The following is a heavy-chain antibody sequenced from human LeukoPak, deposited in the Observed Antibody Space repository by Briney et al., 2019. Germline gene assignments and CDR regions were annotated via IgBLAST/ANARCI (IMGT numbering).Heavy chain of an antibody. CDR2: IYSGGST. CDR1: GFTVSTYY. Sequence: GGSLRLSCAASGFTVSTYYMTWVRQAPGKGLECVSVIYSGGSTYYADSVKGRFTVSRDNSKNTLYLQMNSLRVEDTAMYYCARGLGYCTSTTCLLPFDYWGQGTLVTVSS. J-gene: IGHJ4*02. D-gene: IGHD2-2*01. V-gene: IGHV3-53*01. CDR3: ARGLGYCTSTTCLLPFDY.